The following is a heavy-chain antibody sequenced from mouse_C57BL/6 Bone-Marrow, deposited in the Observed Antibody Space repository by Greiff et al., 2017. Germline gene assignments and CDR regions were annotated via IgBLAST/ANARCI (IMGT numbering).Heavy chain of an antibody. Sequence: QVQLQQPGAELVKPGASVKLSCKASGYTFTSYRMHRVKQRPGRGLEWIGRIDPNSGGTKYNEKFKSKATLTVDKPFSTAYMPLSSLTSEDSAVDYCARGGIYYYGSRPFAYWGQGTLVTVSA. CDR2: IDPNSGGT. J-gene: IGHJ3*01. V-gene: IGHV1-72*01. CDR3: ARGGIYYYGSRPFAY. D-gene: IGHD1-1*01. CDR1: GYTFTSYR.